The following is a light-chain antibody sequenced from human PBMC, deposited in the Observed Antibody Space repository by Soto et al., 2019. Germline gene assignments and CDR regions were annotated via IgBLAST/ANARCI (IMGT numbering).Light chain of an antibody. Sequence: IQRTQSPSSLSAYVGDRFTITCRACQTISTYLNWYQQKPGKAPRLLIYDASSLLSGVPSRFSGSGSGTDLTLTIASLQPEDFSAYYRQQSDSTPYTFGQGTKVDIK. CDR2: DAS. CDR3: QQSDSTPYT. V-gene: IGKV1-39*01. J-gene: IGKJ2*01. CDR1: QTISTY.